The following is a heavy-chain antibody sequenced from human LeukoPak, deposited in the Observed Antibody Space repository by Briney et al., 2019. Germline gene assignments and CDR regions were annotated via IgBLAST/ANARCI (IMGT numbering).Heavy chain of an antibody. CDR3: AKYWNPSPNWFGP. D-gene: IGHD2/OR15-2a*01. CDR1: GFIFSTYY. V-gene: IGHV3-23*01. J-gene: IGHJ5*02. CDR2: VSNSGGSN. Sequence: PGGSLTLSCAASGFIFSTYYMSWIRQPPGKGLEWIGGVSNSGGSNNYPSSIKCRFTISSDNSENMLYLHTKGLRAEDTAVYDWAKYWNPSPNWFGPWGQGTLVIVSS.